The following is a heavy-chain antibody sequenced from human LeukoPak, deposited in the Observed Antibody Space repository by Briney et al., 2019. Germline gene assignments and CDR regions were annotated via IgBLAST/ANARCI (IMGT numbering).Heavy chain of an antibody. CDR1: GFTFSSYS. CDR3: ARVEDGVPAAIRFYYYGMDV. CDR2: ISSSSSYI. D-gene: IGHD2-2*02. V-gene: IGHV3-21*01. Sequence: GGSLRLSCAASGFTFSSYSMNWVRQAPGKGLEWVSSISSSSSYIYYADSVKGRFTISRDNAKSSLYLQMNSLRAEDTAVYYCARVEDGVPAAIRFYYYGMDVWGQGTTVTVSS. J-gene: IGHJ6*02.